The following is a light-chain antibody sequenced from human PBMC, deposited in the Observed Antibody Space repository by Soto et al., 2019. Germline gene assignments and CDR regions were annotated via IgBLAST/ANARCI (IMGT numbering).Light chain of an antibody. CDR2: DND. CDR1: RSNIGNNY. V-gene: IGLV1-51*01. CDR3: DAWDSSLSAGV. Sequence: QSVLTQPPSVSAAPGQKVTVSCSGSRSNIGNNYVSWYQHLPGTAPKLLIYDNDKRPSGIPDRFSASKSGTSATLGITGLQTGDEADYYCDAWDSSLSAGVFGGGTKLTVL. J-gene: IGLJ3*02.